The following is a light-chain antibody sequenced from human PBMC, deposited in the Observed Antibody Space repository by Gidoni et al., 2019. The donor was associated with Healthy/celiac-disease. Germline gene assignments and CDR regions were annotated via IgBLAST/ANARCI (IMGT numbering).Light chain of an antibody. J-gene: IGKJ3*01. CDR1: QSISSY. CDR2: AAS. V-gene: IGKV1-39*01. Sequence: DIQMTQSPSSLSASVGDRVTITCRASQSISSYLNWYQQKPGKAPKLLIYAASSLQSGVPSRFSGSGSGTDFTLTISSLQPEDFATYYCQQSYSLFTFGPXTKVDIK. CDR3: QQSYSLFT.